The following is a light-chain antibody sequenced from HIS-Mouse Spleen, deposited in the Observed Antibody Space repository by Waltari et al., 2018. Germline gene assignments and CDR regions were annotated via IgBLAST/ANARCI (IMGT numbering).Light chain of an antibody. CDR1: SSDVGGYNY. V-gene: IGLV2-11*01. CDR2: DVS. Sequence: QSALTQPRSVSGSPGQSVPISCTGTSSDVGGYNYVPWYQQPPGKAPKLMIYDVSKRPSGVPDRFSGSKSGNTASLTISGLQAEDEADYYCCSYAGSYRVFGTGTKVTVL. J-gene: IGLJ1*01. CDR3: CSYAGSYRV.